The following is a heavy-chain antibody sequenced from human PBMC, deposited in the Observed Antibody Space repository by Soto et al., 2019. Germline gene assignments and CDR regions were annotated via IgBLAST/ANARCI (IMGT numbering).Heavy chain of an antibody. Sequence: GGSLRLSCAASGFTVSVNYMSWVRQAPGKGLEWVSVVDTGGSTYYADSVKGRFTISRDNSKNTLYLQMNSLRVGDTAVYYCARDQFYGSASSNYIYQYYYGMDVWCQGTTLTVSS. D-gene: IGHD3-10*01. J-gene: IGHJ6*02. CDR1: GFTVSVNY. V-gene: IGHV3-53*01. CDR3: ARDQFYGSASSNYIYQYYYGMDV. CDR2: VDTGGST.